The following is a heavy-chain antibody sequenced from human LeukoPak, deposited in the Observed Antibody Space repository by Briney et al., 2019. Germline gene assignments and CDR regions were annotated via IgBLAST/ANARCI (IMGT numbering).Heavy chain of an antibody. V-gene: IGHV1-2*02. Sequence: ASVKVSCKGSGFTFTGYYIHWVRQAPGQGLEWLGWINPNSGGANYAQDFQGRVTTTRDTSPGTAYMELSSLRSDDTAVYYCARGGGLTAATHYYYGLDVWGQGTTVTVSS. CDR1: GFTFTGYY. CDR2: INPNSGGA. D-gene: IGHD6-13*01. J-gene: IGHJ6*02. CDR3: ARGGGLTAATHYYYGLDV.